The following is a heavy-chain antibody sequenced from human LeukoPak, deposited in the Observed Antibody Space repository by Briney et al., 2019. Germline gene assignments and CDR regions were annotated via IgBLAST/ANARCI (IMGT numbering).Heavy chain of an antibody. CDR2: INPNSGGT. V-gene: IGHV1-2*02. CDR1: GYTFTGYY. J-gene: IGHJ5*02. D-gene: IGHD2-2*02. Sequence: GASVEVSCKASGYTFTGYYMHWVRQAPGQGLEWMGWINPNSGGTNYAQKFQGRVTMTRDTSISTASMELSRLRSDDTAVYYCARGGHIVVVPAAIRFDPWGQGTLVTVSS. CDR3: ARGGHIVVVPAAIRFDP.